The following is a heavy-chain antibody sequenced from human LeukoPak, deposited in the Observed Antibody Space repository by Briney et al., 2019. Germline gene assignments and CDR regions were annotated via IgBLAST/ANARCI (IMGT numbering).Heavy chain of an antibody. Sequence: SETLSLTCTISGASISRYYWGWIRQPPGKGLEWVGYISYSGSATYNPSLKSRVTISIDTPKNQFSLKLSSVTAADTAVYYCARDKQPGDYWGQGTLVTVSS. J-gene: IGHJ4*02. V-gene: IGHV4-59*01. CDR3: ARDKQPGDY. CDR1: GASISRYY. CDR2: ISYSGSA. D-gene: IGHD5-18*01.